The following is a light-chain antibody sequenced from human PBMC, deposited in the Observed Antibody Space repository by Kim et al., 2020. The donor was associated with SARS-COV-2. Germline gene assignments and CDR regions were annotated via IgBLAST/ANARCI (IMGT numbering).Light chain of an antibody. V-gene: IGKV3-20*01. CDR2: GAS. J-gene: IGKJ2*01. Sequence: EIVLTQSPGTLSLSPGERATLSCRASQSVSSSYVAWYQQKPGQTPRLLIYGASRRATGIPDRFSGSGSETDFTLTISRLEPEDFAVYYCQQYGSSSYTFGQGTKLEI. CDR3: QQYGSSSYT. CDR1: QSVSSSY.